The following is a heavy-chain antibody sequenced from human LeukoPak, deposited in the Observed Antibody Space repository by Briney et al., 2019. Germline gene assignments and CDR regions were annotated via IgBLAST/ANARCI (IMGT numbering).Heavy chain of an antibody. CDR3: ARGTREVRGVITDNWFDP. J-gene: IGHJ5*02. CDR1: GYTFTSYD. V-gene: IGHV1-8*01. D-gene: IGHD3-10*01. Sequence: ASVKVSCKASGYTFTSYDINWVRQATGQGLEWMGWMNPNSGNTGYAQKFQGRVTMTRNTSISTAYMELSSLRSEDTAVYYCARGTREVRGVITDNWFDPWGQGTLVTVSS. CDR2: MNPNSGNT.